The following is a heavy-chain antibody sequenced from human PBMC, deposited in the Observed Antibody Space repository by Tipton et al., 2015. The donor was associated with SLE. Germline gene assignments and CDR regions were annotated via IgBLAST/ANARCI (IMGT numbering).Heavy chain of an antibody. CDR2: ISHSGST. V-gene: IGHV4-38-2*02. J-gene: IGHJ4*02. CDR1: GYSISSNYY. D-gene: IGHD1/OR15-1a*01. Sequence: TLSLTCTVSGYSISSNYYRGWIRQPPGQALEWIGTISHSGSTYYNPSLKSRVTISEDTSKNEISLKLRSVTAADTAVYYCARQGRTTHFDYWGQGTLVTVSS. CDR3: ARQGRTTHFDY.